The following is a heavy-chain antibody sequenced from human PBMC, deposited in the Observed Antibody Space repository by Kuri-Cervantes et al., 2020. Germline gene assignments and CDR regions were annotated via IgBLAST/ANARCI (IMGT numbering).Heavy chain of an antibody. J-gene: IGHJ4*02. CDR1: GYTFTGYY. Sequence: ASVKVSCKASGYTFTGYYMHWVRQAPGQGLEWMGWINPNSGGTNYAQKFQGRVTMTRDTSISTAYMELSRLRSDDTAVYYCARGGYDSSDYPYYFDYWGQGTLVTVSS. CDR3: ARGGYDSSDYPYYFDY. CDR2: INPNSGGT. V-gene: IGHV1-2*02. D-gene: IGHD3-22*01.